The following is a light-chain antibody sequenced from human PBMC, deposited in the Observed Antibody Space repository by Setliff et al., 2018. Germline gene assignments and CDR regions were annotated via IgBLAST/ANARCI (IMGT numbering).Light chain of an antibody. V-gene: IGLV1-44*01. J-gene: IGLJ1*01. Sequence: QSVLAQPPSASGTPGQRVTISCSGSSSNIGSNTVNWYQQLPGTAPKLLIYSNNQRPSGVPDRFSGSESGTPASLAISGLQSEDEADYYCAAWDDSLNGHVFGTGTKV. CDR3: AAWDDSLNGHV. CDR2: SNN. CDR1: SSNIGSNT.